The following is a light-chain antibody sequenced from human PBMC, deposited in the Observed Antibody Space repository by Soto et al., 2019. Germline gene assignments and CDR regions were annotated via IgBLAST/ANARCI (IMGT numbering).Light chain of an antibody. CDR2: DND. CDR1: SSNIGNNY. V-gene: IGLV1-51*01. Sequence: QSVLTQPPSVSAAPGQKVTISCSGGSSNIGNNYVSWYQQFPGTAPRLLIYDNDKRPSGIPDRFSGSTSGTSATLGITGLQTGDEADYYCGTWDSSLSAGVVFGGGTKLTVL. CDR3: GTWDSSLSAGVV. J-gene: IGLJ2*01.